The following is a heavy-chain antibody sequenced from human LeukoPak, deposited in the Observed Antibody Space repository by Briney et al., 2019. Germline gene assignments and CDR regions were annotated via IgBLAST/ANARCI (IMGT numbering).Heavy chain of an antibody. CDR2: GSCDGSTK. D-gene: IGHD5-12*01. Sequence: GGSLRLSCAASGVSFSTYWMHWGRQAPRKGLESVAVGSCDGSTKYYADSVKGRFTISRDNSKNSLHLQMNSLRVEDTAVYYCARPKEGFSGYDYLFDHWGQGTLVTVSS. J-gene: IGHJ4*02. CDR1: GVSFSTYW. V-gene: IGHV3-30-3*01. CDR3: ARPKEGFSGYDYLFDH.